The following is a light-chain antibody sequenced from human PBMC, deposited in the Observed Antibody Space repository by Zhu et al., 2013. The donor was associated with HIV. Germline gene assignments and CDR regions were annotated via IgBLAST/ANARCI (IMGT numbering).Light chain of an antibody. CDR3: CAYVTSGSFA. Sequence: QSVLTQSASVSASRGQSITLSCTDTKKNIATYNLLSWYHQSPGGVPRLIMYEVSKRPSDISDRFSGSKSDNTAYLKISRLRIEDEGDYYCCAYVTSGSFAFGNGTAVNVL. V-gene: IGLV2-23*02. CDR2: EVS. J-gene: IGLJ1*01. CDR1: KKNIATYNL.